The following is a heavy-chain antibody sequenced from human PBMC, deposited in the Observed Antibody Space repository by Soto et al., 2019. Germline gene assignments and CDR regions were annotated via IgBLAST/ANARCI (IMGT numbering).Heavy chain of an antibody. V-gene: IGHV3-30-3*01. J-gene: IGHJ6*02. CDR1: GFSFSTYP. CDR3: ASGRAMDV. CDR2: ISYAGSRE. Sequence: QVQLVESGGGVVQPGRSLRLACAASGFSFSTYPMHWVRQAPGKGLEWVAVISYAGSREYYVDSVTGRVTSSRDNSEDKLYLQRNSLRPEDRAVYYCASGRAMDVGGQGTTVAVSS.